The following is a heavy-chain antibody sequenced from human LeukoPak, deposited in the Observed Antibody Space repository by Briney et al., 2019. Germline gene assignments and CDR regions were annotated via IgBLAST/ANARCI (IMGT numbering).Heavy chain of an antibody. D-gene: IGHD2-21*02. V-gene: IGHV3-7*03. Sequence: PGGSLRLSCAASGFSFSSYWMSWVRQAPGKGLQWVANINQDASQKYYLDSVKGRFTISRDNAKNSLYLQMNSLRDEDSAVYYCARAAYCGSDCYYYFDCWGQGTLVTVSS. J-gene: IGHJ4*02. CDR1: GFSFSSYW. CDR3: ARAAYCGSDCYYYFDC. CDR2: INQDASQK.